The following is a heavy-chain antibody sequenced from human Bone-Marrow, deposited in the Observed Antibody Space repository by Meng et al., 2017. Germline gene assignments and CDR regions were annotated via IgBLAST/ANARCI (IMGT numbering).Heavy chain of an antibody. J-gene: IGHJ6*02. CDR3: ARQYDFWSGYSPNYYYYGMDV. CDR1: GSTFSSYS. Sequence: GGSLRLSCAASGSTFSSYSMNWVRQAPGKGLEWVSSISSSSSYIYYADSMKGRFTISRDNAKNSLYLQINSLRAEDTAVYYCARQYDFWSGYSPNYYYYGMDVWGQGTTVTVSS. CDR2: ISSSSSYI. V-gene: IGHV3-21*01. D-gene: IGHD3-3*01.